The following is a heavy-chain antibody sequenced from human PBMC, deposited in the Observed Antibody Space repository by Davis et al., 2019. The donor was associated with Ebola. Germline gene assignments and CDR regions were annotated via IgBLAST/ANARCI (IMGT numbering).Heavy chain of an antibody. Sequence: MPSETLSLTCAVYGGSFSGYDWSWIRQPPGKGLEWIGEINHSGSTNYNPSLKSRVTISVDTSKNQFSLKLSSVTAADTAVYYCARGALIAAAGTGKDFDYWGQGTLVTVSS. CDR3: ARGALIAAAGTGKDFDY. J-gene: IGHJ4*02. D-gene: IGHD6-13*01. CDR1: GGSFSGYD. V-gene: IGHV4-34*01. CDR2: INHSGST.